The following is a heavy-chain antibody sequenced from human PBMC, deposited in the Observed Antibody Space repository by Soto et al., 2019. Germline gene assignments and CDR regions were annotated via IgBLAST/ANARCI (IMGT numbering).Heavy chain of an antibody. J-gene: IGHJ4*02. CDR3: AKGYYGSGSYYNVNYNFDY. D-gene: IGHD3-10*01. CDR2: INGSGGST. Sequence: GGSLRLSCAASGFTFSSYAMSWARQAPGKGLEWVSAINGSGGSTYYADSVKGRFTISRDNSKNTLYLQMNSLRAEDTAVYYCAKGYYGSGSYYNVNYNFDYWGQGTLVTVSS. CDR1: GFTFSSYA. V-gene: IGHV3-23*01.